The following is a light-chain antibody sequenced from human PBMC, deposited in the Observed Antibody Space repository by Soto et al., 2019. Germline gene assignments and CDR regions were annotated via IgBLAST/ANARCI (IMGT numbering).Light chain of an antibody. J-gene: IGLJ1*01. CDR2: DDS. V-gene: IGLV3-21*02. CDR1: NIGIRS. CDR3: QVWDSGSDHNV. Sequence: SYELTQPPSVSVAPGQTARIPCGGDNIGIRSVHWYQQKPGQAPVVVVYDDSDRASGIPERFSGSNAGNTATLTISRVEAGDEADYYCQVWDSGSDHNVFGTGTKV.